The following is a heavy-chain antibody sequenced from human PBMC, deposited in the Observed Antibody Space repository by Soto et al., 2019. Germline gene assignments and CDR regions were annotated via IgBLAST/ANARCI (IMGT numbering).Heavy chain of an antibody. CDR1: GGSISSGDYY. Sequence: QVQLQESGPGLVKPSQTLSLTCTVSGGSISSGDYYWSWIRQPPGKGLEWIGYIYYSGSSYYNPSLKSRVTISVDTSKNQFSLKLSSVTAADTAVYYCARVPVPPLSQVGPQRGLSPYYGMDVWGQGTTVTVSS. CDR2: IYYSGSS. D-gene: IGHD3-16*02. CDR3: ARVPVPPLSQVGPQRGLSPYYGMDV. V-gene: IGHV4-30-4*01. J-gene: IGHJ6*02.